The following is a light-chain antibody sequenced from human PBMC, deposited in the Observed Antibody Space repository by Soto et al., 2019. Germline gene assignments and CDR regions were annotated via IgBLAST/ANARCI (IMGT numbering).Light chain of an antibody. CDR2: KAS. J-gene: IGKJ2*01. CDR1: QSIIDW. V-gene: IGKV1-5*03. Sequence: DIQMTQSPSSLSASVGDRVTITCRASQSIIDWLAWFQQKPGKAPKLLIQKASELESGVPSRFSGGGYGTEFTLTISSLQPDDFATYYCQQYASSSVTFGQGTNLEI. CDR3: QQYASSSVT.